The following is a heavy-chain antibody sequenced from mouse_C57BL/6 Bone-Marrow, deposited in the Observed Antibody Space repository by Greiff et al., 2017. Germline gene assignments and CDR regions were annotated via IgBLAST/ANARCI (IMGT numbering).Heavy chain of an antibody. CDR3: ARQGYDGYPHAMDY. J-gene: IGHJ4*01. CDR2: ISSGGSYT. D-gene: IGHD2-3*01. CDR1: GFTFSSYG. V-gene: IGHV5-6*01. Sequence: EVKLMESGGDLVKPGGSLKLSCAASGFTFSSYGMSWVRQTPDKRLEWVATISSGGSYTYYPDSVKGRFTISRDNAKNTLYLQMSSLKSEDTAMYYCARQGYDGYPHAMDYWGQGTSVTVSS.